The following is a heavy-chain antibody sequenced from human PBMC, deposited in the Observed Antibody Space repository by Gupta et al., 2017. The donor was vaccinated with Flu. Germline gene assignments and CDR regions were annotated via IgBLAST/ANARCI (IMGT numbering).Heavy chain of an antibody. CDR2: IYYSGST. CDR3: ARHKVDGSSTSCSYFDD. J-gene: IGHJ4*02. Sequence: QLQLQESGPGLVKPSETLSLTCTVSGGSISSSSYYWGWIRQPPGKGLEWIGSIYYSGSTYYNTSRKRRVTISVDTSKNQVSLKLSSVTAADTAVDYCARHKVDGSSTSCSYFDDGGQGTMVTVSS. V-gene: IGHV4-39*01. D-gene: IGHD2-2*01. CDR1: GGSISSSSYY.